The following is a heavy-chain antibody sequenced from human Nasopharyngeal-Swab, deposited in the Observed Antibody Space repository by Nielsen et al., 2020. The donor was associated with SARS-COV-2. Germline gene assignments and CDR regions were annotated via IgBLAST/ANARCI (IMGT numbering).Heavy chain of an antibody. V-gene: IGHV1-69*01. CDR2: IIPIFGTA. Sequence: WVRHAPGQGLEWMGGIIPIFGTANYAQKFQGRVTITADESASTAYMELSSLRSEDTAVYYCAGRGYSYGDGLFDYWGQGTLVTVSS. CDR3: AGRGYSYGDGLFDY. J-gene: IGHJ4*02. D-gene: IGHD5-18*01.